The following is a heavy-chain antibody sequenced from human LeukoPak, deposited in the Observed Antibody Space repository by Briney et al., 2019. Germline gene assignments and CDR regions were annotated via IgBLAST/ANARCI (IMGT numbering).Heavy chain of an antibody. CDR2: ITTIGATT. J-gene: IGHJ4*02. Sequence: GGSLRLSCAVSGFTSSSYGMSWVRQAPGEGLGWVSFITTIGATTSYADSVKGRFTISRDNPRNTLYMQMNSLRDEDTALYYCAIMHGYYDGSGYWVQWGQGTLVTVSS. D-gene: IGHD3-22*01. CDR1: GFTSSSYG. V-gene: IGHV3-23*01. CDR3: AIMHGYYDGSGYWVQ.